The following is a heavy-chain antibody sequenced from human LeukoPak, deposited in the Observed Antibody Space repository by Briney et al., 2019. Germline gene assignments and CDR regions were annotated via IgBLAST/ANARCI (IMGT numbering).Heavy chain of an antibody. V-gene: IGHV3-30*01. CDR1: GFTFSSYA. CDR3: ARGNNFDY. D-gene: IGHD2/OR15-2a*01. CDR2: ISYDGSNK. Sequence: GGSLRLSCAASGFTFSSYAMYWVRQAPGKGLEWVAVISYDGSNKYYADSVKGRFTISRDNSKNTLYLQMNSLRAEDTAVYYCARGNNFDYWGQGTLVTVSS. J-gene: IGHJ4*02.